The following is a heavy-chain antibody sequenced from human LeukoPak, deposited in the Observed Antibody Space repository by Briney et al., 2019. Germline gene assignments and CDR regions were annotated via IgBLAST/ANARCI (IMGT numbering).Heavy chain of an antibody. J-gene: IGHJ6*03. CDR2: IYGGGST. Sequence: PGGSLRLSCAASGFTFCSNYFTWVRQAPGRGLEWASVIYGGGSTYYADSVKGRFTISRDNSKNSLYLQMNSLRAEDTAVYYCARVVRYYYYMDVWGKGTTVTVSS. CDR3: ARVVRYYYYMDV. D-gene: IGHD2-21*01. V-gene: IGHV3-53*01. CDR1: GFTFCSNY.